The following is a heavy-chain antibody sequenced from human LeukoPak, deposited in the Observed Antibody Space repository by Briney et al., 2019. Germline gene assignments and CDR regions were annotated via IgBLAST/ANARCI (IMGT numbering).Heavy chain of an antibody. CDR1: GYTFTSYD. CDR3: ASLSFGGGDEEADAFDI. Sequence: ASVKVSCKASGYTFTSYDINWVRQATGQGLEWMGWMNPNSGNTGYAQKFQGRVTMTRDTSTSTVYMELSSLRSEDTAVYYCASLSFGGGDEEADAFDIWGQGTMVTVSS. D-gene: IGHD2-21*01. V-gene: IGHV1-8*01. J-gene: IGHJ3*02. CDR2: MNPNSGNT.